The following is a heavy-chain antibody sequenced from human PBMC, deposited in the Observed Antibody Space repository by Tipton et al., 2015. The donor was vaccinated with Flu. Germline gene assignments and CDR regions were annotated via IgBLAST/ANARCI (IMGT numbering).Heavy chain of an antibody. J-gene: IGHJ6*02. Sequence: SGFTFSSYGMHWVRQAPGKGLEWVAFIRYDGSNKYYADSVKGRFTISRDNSKNTLYLQMNSLRAEDTAVYYCAKGYYYDSSGYYYYYYGMDVWGQGTTVTVSS. CDR1: GFTFSSYG. D-gene: IGHD3-22*01. CDR2: IRYDGSNK. V-gene: IGHV3-30*02. CDR3: AKGYYYDSSGYYYYYYGMDV.